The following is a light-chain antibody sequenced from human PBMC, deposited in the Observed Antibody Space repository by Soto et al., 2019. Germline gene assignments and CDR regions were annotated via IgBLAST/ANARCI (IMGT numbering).Light chain of an antibody. J-gene: IGKJ5*01. CDR3: QQRSNWPIT. V-gene: IGKV3-11*01. CDR2: DAS. CDR1: QSVSSY. Sequence: EIVFTQSPATLSLSPGERATLSFMASQSVSSYLAWYQKQPGQAPRLLIYDASNRATGIPARFSGSGSGTDFTLTISSLEPEDFAVYYCQQRSNWPITFGQGTRLEIK.